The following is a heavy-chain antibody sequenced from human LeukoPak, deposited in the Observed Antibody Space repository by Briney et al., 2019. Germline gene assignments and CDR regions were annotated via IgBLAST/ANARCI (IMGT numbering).Heavy chain of an antibody. Sequence: PGRSLRLSCAASGFTFDDYAMHWVRQAPGKGLEWVSGISWNSGTIGYADSVRGRFTISRDNAKNSLYLQMNSLRAEDTASYYCAKEGMAGCFDYWGQGTLVTVSS. J-gene: IGHJ4*02. CDR3: AKEGMAGCFDY. D-gene: IGHD6-19*01. CDR2: ISWNSGTI. CDR1: GFTFDDYA. V-gene: IGHV3-9*01.